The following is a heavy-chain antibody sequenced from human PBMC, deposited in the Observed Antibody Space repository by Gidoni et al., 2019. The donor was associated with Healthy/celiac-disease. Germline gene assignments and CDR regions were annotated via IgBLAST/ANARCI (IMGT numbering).Heavy chain of an antibody. CDR1: GVTFNSYA. CDR3: AGGYCSGGSCYSHFDY. J-gene: IGHJ4*02. CDR2: ISYDGKHK. D-gene: IGHD2-15*01. Sequence: QVQLVESGGGVVQPGRSLRLSCAASGVTFNSYAMHWVRQAPGKGLEWVVVISYDGKHKYYADSVTGRFTISRDNSKNTLYLQMNSLRAEDTAVYSCAGGYCSGGSCYSHFDYWGQGTLVTVSS. V-gene: IGHV3-30*04.